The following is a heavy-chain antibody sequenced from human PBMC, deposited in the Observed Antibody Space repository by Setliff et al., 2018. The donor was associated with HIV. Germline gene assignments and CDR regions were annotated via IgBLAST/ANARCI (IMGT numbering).Heavy chain of an antibody. V-gene: IGHV3-33*06. Sequence: GGSLRLSCAASGFTFSSYGMHWVRQAPGKGLEWVAVIWYDGSNKYYADSVKGRFTISRDNSKNTLYLQMNSLRAEDTAVYYCAKDSGSLYCTNGVCYKGGLDYWGQGTLVTVSS. CDR3: AKDSGSLYCTNGVCYKGGLDY. D-gene: IGHD2-8*01. J-gene: IGHJ4*02. CDR2: IWYDGSNK. CDR1: GFTFSSYG.